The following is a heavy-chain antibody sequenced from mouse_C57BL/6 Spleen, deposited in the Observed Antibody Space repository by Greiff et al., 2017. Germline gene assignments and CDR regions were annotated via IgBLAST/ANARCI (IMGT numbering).Heavy chain of an antibody. CDR2: IHPNSGST. J-gene: IGHJ2*01. CDR1: GYTFTSYW. Sequence: VQLQQPGAELVKPGASVKLSCKASGYTFTSYWMHWVKQRPGQGLEWIGMIHPNSGSTNYNEKFKSKATLTVDKSSSTAYMQLSSLTSEDSAVYYCAREGIYYDYEDYFDYWGQGTTLTVSS. V-gene: IGHV1-64*01. D-gene: IGHD2-4*01. CDR3: AREGIYYDYEDYFDY.